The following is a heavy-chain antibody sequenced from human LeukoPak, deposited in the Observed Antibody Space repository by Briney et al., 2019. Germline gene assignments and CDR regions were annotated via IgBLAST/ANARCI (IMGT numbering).Heavy chain of an antibody. CDR2: IYTSGST. Sequence: PSETLSLTCTVSGGSISSGSYYWSWIRQPAGKGLEWIGRIYTSGSTNYNPSLKSRVTISVDTSKNQFSLKLSSVTAADTAVYYCARGGDLWFGELIFDYWGQGTLVTVSS. CDR1: GGSISSGSYY. V-gene: IGHV4-61*02. J-gene: IGHJ4*02. CDR3: ARGGDLWFGELIFDY. D-gene: IGHD3-10*01.